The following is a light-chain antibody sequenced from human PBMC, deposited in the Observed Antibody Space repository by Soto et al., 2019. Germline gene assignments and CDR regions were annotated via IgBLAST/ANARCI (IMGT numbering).Light chain of an antibody. Sequence: DIQMTQSPSTLSASVGDRVTITCRASRSISFYLAWYQQNPGKAPKILIFNASTLKSGVPSRFSGSGSGTEFSLTINGLQPDDFSTYYCQQYNGYSMWTFGQGTKVEFK. CDR3: QQYNGYSMWT. V-gene: IGKV1-5*01. CDR2: NAS. J-gene: IGKJ1*01. CDR1: RSISFY.